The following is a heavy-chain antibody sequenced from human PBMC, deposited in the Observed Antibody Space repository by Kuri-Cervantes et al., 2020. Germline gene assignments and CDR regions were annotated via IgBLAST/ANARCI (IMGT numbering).Heavy chain of an antibody. CDR1: GFTFSSYW. CDR2: INSDGSST. J-gene: IGHJ3*02. D-gene: IGHD5-18*01. CDR3: ARHDTSMTHWRDRDAFDI. Sequence: GESLKISCAASGFTFSSYWMHWVRQAPGKGLVWVSRINSDGSSTSYADSVKGRFTISRDNAKDSLFLQMNSLRAEDTAVYFCARHDTSMTHWRDRDAFDIWGQGTMVTVSS. V-gene: IGHV3-74*01.